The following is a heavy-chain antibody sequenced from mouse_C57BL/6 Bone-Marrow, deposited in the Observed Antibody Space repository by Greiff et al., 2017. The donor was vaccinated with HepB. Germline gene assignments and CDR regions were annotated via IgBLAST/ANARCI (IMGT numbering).Heavy chain of an antibody. Sequence: EVQGVESGGGLVQPGESLKLSCESNEYEFPSHDMSWVRKTPEKRLELVAAINSDGGSTYYPDTMERRFIISRDNTKKTLYLQMSSLRSEDTALYYCARGDLYYGSSFYAMDYWGQGTSVTVSS. V-gene: IGHV5-2*01. CDR3: ARGDLYYGSSFYAMDY. CDR2: INSDGGST. J-gene: IGHJ4*01. D-gene: IGHD1-1*01. CDR1: EYEFPSHD.